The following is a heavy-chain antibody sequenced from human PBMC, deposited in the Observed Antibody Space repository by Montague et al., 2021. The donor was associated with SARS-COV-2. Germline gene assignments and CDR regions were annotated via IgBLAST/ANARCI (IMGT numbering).Heavy chain of an antibody. CDR1: GFIFSDYY. V-gene: IGHV3-11*01. Sequence: SLRLSCAASGFIFSDYYMTWIRQAPGKGPEWVSRISGSGSKTYYADSVKGRFTISRDTANNSVYLQMNFLGAEDTAVYCCARDLGGYGTFDIWGQGTMVTVSS. CDR3: ARDLGGYGTFDI. D-gene: IGHD5-12*01. J-gene: IGHJ3*02. CDR2: ISGSGSKT.